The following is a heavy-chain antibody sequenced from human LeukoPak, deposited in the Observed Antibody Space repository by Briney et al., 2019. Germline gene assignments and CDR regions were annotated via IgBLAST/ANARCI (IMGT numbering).Heavy chain of an antibody. CDR2: IYYSGST. CDR1: GGSLSNYY. Sequence: SETLSLTCTVSGGSLSNYYWSWIRQPPGKGLEWIGYIYYSGSTNYNPSLKSRVTISVDASKNQFSLKLSSVTAADTAVYYCAREPEQQLATPYFDYWGQGTLVTVSS. J-gene: IGHJ4*02. CDR3: AREPEQQLATPYFDY. D-gene: IGHD6-13*01. V-gene: IGHV4-59*01.